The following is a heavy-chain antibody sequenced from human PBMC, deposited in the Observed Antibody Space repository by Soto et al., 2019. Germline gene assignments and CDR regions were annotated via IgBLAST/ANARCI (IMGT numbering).Heavy chain of an antibody. CDR2: INPSDGST. J-gene: IGHJ6*02. CDR1: GYTFNGYQ. Sequence: AXVKVSCKASGYTFNGYQMHWVRQAPGEGLEWMGIINPSDGSTSYAQNLQGRVTMTRDTSTSTVYMELNSLRSEDTAVYYCARHLGKDVWGQGTTVTVSS. CDR3: ARHLGKDV. V-gene: IGHV1-46*02.